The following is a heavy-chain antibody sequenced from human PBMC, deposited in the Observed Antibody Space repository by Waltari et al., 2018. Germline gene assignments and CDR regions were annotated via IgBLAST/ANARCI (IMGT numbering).Heavy chain of an antibody. CDR1: GFTLRSYA. V-gene: IGHV3-23*01. Sequence: EVQLLEAGGGLVQPGGSLRLSCAASGFTLRSYAMSWFRQAPGKGLEWVSAISGSGGSTYYADSVKGRFTISRDNSKNTLYLQMNSLRAEDTAVYYCASEVGLRYFDYWGQGTLVTVSS. CDR3: ASEVGLRYFDY. CDR2: ISGSGGST. D-gene: IGHD3-9*01. J-gene: IGHJ4*02.